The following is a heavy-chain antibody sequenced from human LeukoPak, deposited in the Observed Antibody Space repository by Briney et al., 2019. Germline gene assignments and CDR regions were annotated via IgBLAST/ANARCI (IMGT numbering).Heavy chain of an antibody. CDR1: GYTFTGYY. CDR2: INPNSGVT. V-gene: IGHV1-2*02. Sequence: ASVKVSCKAPGYTFTGYYMHWVRQAPGQGLEWMGWINPNSGVTNYAQRFQGRVTMTRDTSISTAYMELSRLRSDDTAIYYCARDPREYFDYWGQGTLVTVSS. CDR3: ARDPREYFDY. J-gene: IGHJ4*02.